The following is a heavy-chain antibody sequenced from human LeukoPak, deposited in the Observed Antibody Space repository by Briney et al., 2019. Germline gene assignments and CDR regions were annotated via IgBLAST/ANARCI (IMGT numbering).Heavy chain of an antibody. CDR2: IYTSGST. Sequence: PSETLSLTCTVSGGSISSYYWSWIRQSPGKGLEWIGYIYTSGSTNYNPSLKSRVTISVDTSKNQFSLKLSSVTAADTAVYYCASHARGLGDLFDYWGQGTLVTVSS. D-gene: IGHD2-21*01. CDR3: ASHARGLGDLFDY. V-gene: IGHV4-4*09. J-gene: IGHJ4*02. CDR1: GGSISSYY.